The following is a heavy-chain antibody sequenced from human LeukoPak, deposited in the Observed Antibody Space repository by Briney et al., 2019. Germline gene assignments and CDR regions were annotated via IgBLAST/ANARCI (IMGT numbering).Heavy chain of an antibody. CDR2: ISSSSSYI. CDR3: ARDSLYGGLDY. V-gene: IGHV3-21*01. D-gene: IGHD4/OR15-4a*01. Sequence: PGGSLRLSCAVSGFTFSSYSMKWVRQAPGKGLEWVSSISSSSSYIYYADSRKGRFTICRDNAKNPLYLQMNSLRAEDTAVYYCARDSLYGGLDYWGQGNLVTVSS. J-gene: IGHJ4*02. CDR1: GFTFSSYS.